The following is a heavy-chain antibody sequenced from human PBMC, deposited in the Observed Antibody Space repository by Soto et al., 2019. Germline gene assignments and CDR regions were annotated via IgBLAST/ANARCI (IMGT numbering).Heavy chain of an antibody. J-gene: IGHJ5*02. Sequence: PSETLSLTSTVSGGSISSYDWSWIRQPPGKGLEWIGYIYYSGSTNYNPSLKSRVTISVDTSKNQFSLKLSSVTAADTAVYYCARLWFGELLETNWFDPWGQGTLVTVSS. CDR2: IYYSGST. D-gene: IGHD3-10*01. V-gene: IGHV4-59*08. CDR3: ARLWFGELLETNWFDP. CDR1: GGSISSYD.